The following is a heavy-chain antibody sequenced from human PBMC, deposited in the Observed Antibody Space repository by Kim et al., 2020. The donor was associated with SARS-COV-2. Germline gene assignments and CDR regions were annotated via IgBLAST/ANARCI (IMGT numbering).Heavy chain of an antibody. D-gene: IGHD2-8*01. J-gene: IGHJ1*01. V-gene: IGHV3-23*01. CDR1: GFTFSSYG. CDR3: ATRNRNSGGTREY. Sequence: GGSLRLSCAASGFTFSSYGMNWVRQAPGEGLEWVSAIGGGGVTTLYTDSVKGRFTISRDNSKNTLYLQMDRLRVEDTAIYYCATRNRNSGGTREYWGQ. CDR2: IGGGGVTT.